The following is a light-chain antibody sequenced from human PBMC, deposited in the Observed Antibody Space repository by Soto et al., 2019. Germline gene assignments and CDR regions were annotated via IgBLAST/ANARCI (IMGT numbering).Light chain of an antibody. J-gene: IGKJ1*01. Sequence: EIVLTQSPATLSLSPGERATLSCRASQSVSSYLAWYQQKPGQAPRLLIYDASNRATGIPARFSGSGSGTEFNLTISSLEPEDFAVYYCKQRRNWPRTFGQGTKVAIK. CDR2: DAS. V-gene: IGKV3-11*01. CDR1: QSVSSY. CDR3: KQRRNWPRT.